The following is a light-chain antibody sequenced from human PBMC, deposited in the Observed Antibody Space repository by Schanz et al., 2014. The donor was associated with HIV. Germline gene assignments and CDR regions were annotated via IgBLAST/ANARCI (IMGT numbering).Light chain of an antibody. V-gene: IGKV1-6*01. CDR1: QGIRND. Sequence: AIQMTQSPSSLSASVGDRVTITCRASQGIRNDLGWYQQKPGKAPQLLIFAASSLQSGVPARFTGSGSGTNFTLTISSLQPEDFATYYCQQADSLYTFGQGTKLEI. CDR3: QQADSLYT. J-gene: IGKJ2*01. CDR2: AAS.